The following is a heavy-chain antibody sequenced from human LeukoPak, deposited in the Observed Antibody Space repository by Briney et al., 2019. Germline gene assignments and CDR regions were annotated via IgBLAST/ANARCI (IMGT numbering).Heavy chain of an antibody. V-gene: IGHV3-7*01. CDR1: GFTFSSYW. D-gene: IGHD5-12*01. J-gene: IGHJ4*02. CDR3: ARVRFAWLRPFDY. Sequence: GGSLRLSCAASGFTFSSYWMSWVRQAPGKGLEWVANIKQDGSEKYYVDSAKGRFTISRDNAKNSLYLQMNSLRAEDTAVYYCARVRFAWLRPFDYWGQGTLVTVSS. CDR2: IKQDGSEK.